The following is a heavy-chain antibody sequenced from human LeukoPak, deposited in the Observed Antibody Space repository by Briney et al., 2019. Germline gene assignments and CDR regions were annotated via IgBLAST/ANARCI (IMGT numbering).Heavy chain of an antibody. CDR3: ARGWGSSWVYYYYYMDV. CDR1: GYTFTSYD. V-gene: IGHV1-8*01. D-gene: IGHD6-13*01. Sequence: ASVKVSCKASGYTFTSYDINWVRQATGQGLECMGWMNPNSGNTGYAQKFQGRVTMTRNTSISTAYMELSSLRSEDTAVYYCARGWGSSWVYYYYYMDVWGKGTTVTVSS. J-gene: IGHJ6*03. CDR2: MNPNSGNT.